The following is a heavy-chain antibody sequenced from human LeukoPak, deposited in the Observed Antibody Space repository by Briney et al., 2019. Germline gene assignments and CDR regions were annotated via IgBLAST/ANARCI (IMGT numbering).Heavy chain of an antibody. CDR1: GFTFSSNW. J-gene: IGHJ4*02. Sequence: GGSLRLSCAASGFTFSSNWMSWVRQAPGKGLEWVANIKEDGSDKYYVDSVKGRFTISRDNARNSLYLQMNSLRVEDTAVYYCEGGAGYSGQGTPVTVSS. D-gene: IGHD4/OR15-4a*01. CDR3: EGGAGY. V-gene: IGHV3-7*01. CDR2: IKEDGSDK.